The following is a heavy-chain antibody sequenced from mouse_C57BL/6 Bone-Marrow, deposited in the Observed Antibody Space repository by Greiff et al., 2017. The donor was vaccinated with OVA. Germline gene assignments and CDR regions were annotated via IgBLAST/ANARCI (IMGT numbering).Heavy chain of an antibody. V-gene: IGHV14-3*01. CDR2: IDPANGNT. J-gene: IGHJ2*01. CDR3: ASPHYYGPSFDY. CDR1: GFNIKNTY. Sequence: EVQLQQSVAELVRPGASVKLSCTASGFNIKNTYMHWVKQRPEQGLEWIGRIDPANGNTKYAPKFQGKATITADTSSNTAYLQLSSLTSEDAAVYYCASPHYYGPSFDYWGQGTTLTVSS. D-gene: IGHD1-2*01.